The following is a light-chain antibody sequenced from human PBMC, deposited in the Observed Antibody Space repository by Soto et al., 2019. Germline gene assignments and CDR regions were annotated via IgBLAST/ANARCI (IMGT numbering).Light chain of an antibody. CDR1: QSVGGSS. CDR2: DAS. CDR3: QQRSNWPPFT. J-gene: IGKJ3*01. V-gene: IGKV3-11*01. Sequence: PGARVPVSCRASQSVGGSSLAWYQQRPGQAPRLLIYDASTRATGIPARFSGSGSGTDFTLTISSLEPEDFAVYYCQQRSNWPPFTFGPGTKVDI.